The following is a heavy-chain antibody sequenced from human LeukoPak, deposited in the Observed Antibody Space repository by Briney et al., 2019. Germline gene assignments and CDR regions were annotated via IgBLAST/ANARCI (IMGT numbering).Heavy chain of an antibody. Sequence: PSETLSLTCTVSGGSISSYYWSWIRQPPGKGLEWIGYIYYSGSTNYNPSLKSRVTISVDTSKNQFSLKLSSVTAPDTAVYYCARGGYSSGYYALGFYYGMDVWGQGTTVTVSS. CDR3: ARGGYSSGYYALGFYYGMDV. CDR1: GGSISSYY. CDR2: IYYSGST. J-gene: IGHJ6*02. D-gene: IGHD3-22*01. V-gene: IGHV4-59*01.